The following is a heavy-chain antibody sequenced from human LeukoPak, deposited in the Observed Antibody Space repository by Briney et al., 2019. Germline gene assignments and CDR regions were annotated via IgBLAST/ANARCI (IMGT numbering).Heavy chain of an antibody. CDR2: IKQDGSEK. J-gene: IGHJ4*02. D-gene: IGHD3-3*01. V-gene: IGHV3-7*03. Sequence: GGSLRLSCAASGFTFSSYWMSWVRQAPGKGLEWVANIKQDGSEKYYVDSVKGRFTISRDNAKNSLYLQMNSLRAEDTAVYYCTTDRARTIFGVVIIKGFDYWGQGTLVTVSS. CDR3: TTDRARTIFGVVIIKGFDY. CDR1: GFTFSSYW.